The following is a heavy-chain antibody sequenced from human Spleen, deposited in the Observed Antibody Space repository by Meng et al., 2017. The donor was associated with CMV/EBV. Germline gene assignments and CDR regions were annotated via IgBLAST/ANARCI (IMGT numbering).Heavy chain of an antibody. Sequence: SGGSVGSAGYYWSWVRQLPGRGLEWIEYIYYSETNYYNPSFKSRVTISVDTSKNLFSLTLRSVAAADTAVYYCVRSGDRHQGSDFDYWGQGSLVTVSS. J-gene: IGHJ4*02. CDR1: GGSVGSAGYY. CDR3: VRSGDRHQGSDFDY. D-gene: IGHD1-14*01. V-gene: IGHV4-31*02. CDR2: IYYSETN.